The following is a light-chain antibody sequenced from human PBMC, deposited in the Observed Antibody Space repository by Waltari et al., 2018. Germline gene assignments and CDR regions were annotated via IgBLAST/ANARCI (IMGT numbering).Light chain of an antibody. CDR1: QSISSY. CDR2: AAS. J-gene: IGKJ4*01. Sequence: DIQMTQSPSSLSASLGARVTITCRASQSISSYLNVYQQKPGKAPKLLIYAASSLQSGVPSRFSGSGSGTDFTLTISSLQPEDCATYYCQQSYSTPLTFGGGTKVEIK. CDR3: QQSYSTPLT. V-gene: IGKV1-39*01.